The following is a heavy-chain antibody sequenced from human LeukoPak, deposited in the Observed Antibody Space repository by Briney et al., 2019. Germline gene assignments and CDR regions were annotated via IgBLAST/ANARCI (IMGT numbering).Heavy chain of an antibody. Sequence: GGSLRLSCAASGFSFSEYGMHWVRQAPGKGLEGVAIIWHDGNKKYYADSVKGRFTISRDNSKHTLYLQMNSQRAEDTAVYYCAKDQRSWYRFIFDYWGQGTLVTVSS. CDR1: GFSFSEYG. CDR2: IWHDGNKK. V-gene: IGHV3-33*06. CDR3: AKDQRSWYRFIFDY. J-gene: IGHJ4*02. D-gene: IGHD6-13*01.